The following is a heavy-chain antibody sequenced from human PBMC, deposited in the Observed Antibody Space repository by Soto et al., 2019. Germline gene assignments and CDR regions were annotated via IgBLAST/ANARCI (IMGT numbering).Heavy chain of an antibody. CDR1: GFTFSNAW. CDR3: STDSYSDMMVDRLDN. J-gene: IGHJ4*01. Sequence: EVQLVESGGGLVKPGGSLRLSCVGSGFTFSNAWINWVRQAPGKGLEWVGRIKSKIDGGTTDFAAPVKGRFAISRDDSKSIAYMQMNSLKIEDSALYYCSTDSYSDMMVDRLDNWGPGTRVTVSS. V-gene: IGHV3-15*07. D-gene: IGHD2-15*01. CDR2: IKSKIDGGTT.